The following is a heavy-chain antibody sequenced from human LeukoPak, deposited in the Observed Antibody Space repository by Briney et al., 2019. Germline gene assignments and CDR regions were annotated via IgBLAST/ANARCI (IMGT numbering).Heavy chain of an antibody. D-gene: IGHD5-24*01. CDR3: AKGSPELWLLIDY. J-gene: IGHJ4*02. CDR2: IRYDGSGK. V-gene: IGHV3-30*02. Sequence: PGGSLRLSCAASGFTFSSYGMHWVRQAPGKGLEWVAFIRYDGSGKYYADSVKGRFTISRDNSKNTLYLQMNSLRAEDTAVYYCAKGSPELWLLIDYWGQGTLVTVSS. CDR1: GFTFSSYG.